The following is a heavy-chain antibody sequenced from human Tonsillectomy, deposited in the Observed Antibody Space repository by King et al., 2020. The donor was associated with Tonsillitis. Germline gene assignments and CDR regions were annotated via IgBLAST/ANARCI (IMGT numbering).Heavy chain of an antibody. J-gene: IGHJ4*02. CDR1: GGSISSGDYY. Sequence: QLQESGPGLVKPSQTLSLTCTVSGGSISSGDYYCSWIRQPPGKGLECIGYVYYSGSTSYNPSLESRVTISVDTSTNQFSLKLSSVTAADTAVYYCTRDQGMTSNYWGQGILVTVSS. V-gene: IGHV4-30-4*01. CDR2: VYYSGST. D-gene: IGHD2-21*02. CDR3: TRDQGMTSNY.